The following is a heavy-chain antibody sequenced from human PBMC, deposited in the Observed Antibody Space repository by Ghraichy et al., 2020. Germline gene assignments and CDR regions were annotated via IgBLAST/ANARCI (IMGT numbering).Heavy chain of an antibody. D-gene: IGHD1-26*01. Sequence: GGSLRLSCAASGLTFSDYYMTWIRQAPGKGPEWVSYISESGGTIHYADSVKGRFTISRDNAKNSLYLQMNSLRAEDTAVYYCARGHWEYAYWGQGTLVTVSS. CDR2: ISESGGTI. V-gene: IGHV3-11*01. CDR3: ARGHWEYAY. CDR1: GLTFSDYY. J-gene: IGHJ4*02.